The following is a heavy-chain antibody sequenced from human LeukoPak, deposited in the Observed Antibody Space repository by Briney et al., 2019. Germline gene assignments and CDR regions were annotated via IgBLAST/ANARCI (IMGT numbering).Heavy chain of an antibody. Sequence: PGGSLSLSCAASGFTFSTFGLHWARPAQGKGLEGLAVISYDGSNNYSADSVKGRFTISRDNSKNTLYLQMNSLRAEDTAVYYCAREKVKLFSSKRNWFDPWGQGTLVTVSS. CDR3: AREKVKLFSSKRNWFDP. CDR2: ISYDGSNN. D-gene: IGHD3-10*01. CDR1: GFTFSTFG. V-gene: IGHV3-30*03. J-gene: IGHJ5*02.